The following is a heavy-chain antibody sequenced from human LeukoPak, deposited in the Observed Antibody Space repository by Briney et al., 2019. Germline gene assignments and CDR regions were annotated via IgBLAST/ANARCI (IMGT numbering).Heavy chain of an antibody. J-gene: IGHJ4*02. D-gene: IGHD3-22*01. Sequence: PGGSLRLSCAASGFTFTSYAMSWVRQAPGKGLEWVSAISDSGGRTYYADSVKGRFTISKDISKNTLYMRMSSLRAEDTAVYFCAKRRYDSSGHFDSWGQGTLVTVSS. CDR2: ISDSGGRT. CDR1: GFTFTSYA. CDR3: AKRRYDSSGHFDS. V-gene: IGHV3-23*01.